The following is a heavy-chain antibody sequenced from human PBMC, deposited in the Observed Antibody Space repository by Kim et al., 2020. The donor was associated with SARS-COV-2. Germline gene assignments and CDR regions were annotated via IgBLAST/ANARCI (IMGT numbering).Heavy chain of an antibody. J-gene: IGHJ6*02. CDR3: ARWATFFYETSGYYMDV. V-gene: IGHV4-59*08. CDR2: INYSGTT. Sequence: SETLSLTCTVSGDSIRSYFWSWIRQPPGKGLEWIGYINYSGTTRYNPSLKSRVTISVDTAKNEFSLRLTSVTAADTAVYYCARWATFFYETSGYYMDVWGQGTTVTVSS. CDR1: GDSIRSYF. D-gene: IGHD3-22*01.